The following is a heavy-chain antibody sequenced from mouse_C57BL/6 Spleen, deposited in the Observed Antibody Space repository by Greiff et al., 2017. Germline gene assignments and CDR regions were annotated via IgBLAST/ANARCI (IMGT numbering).Heavy chain of an antibody. Sequence: EVKLMESGGGLVQPGGSLKLSCAASGFTFSDYGMAWVRQAPRKGPEWVAFISNLAYSIYYADTVTGRFTISRENAKNTLYLEMSSLRSEDTAMYYCARLGYGNYGWYFDVWGTGTTVTVSS. V-gene: IGHV5-15*01. J-gene: IGHJ1*03. CDR1: GFTFSDYG. D-gene: IGHD2-1*01. CDR2: ISNLAYSI. CDR3: ARLGYGNYGWYFDV.